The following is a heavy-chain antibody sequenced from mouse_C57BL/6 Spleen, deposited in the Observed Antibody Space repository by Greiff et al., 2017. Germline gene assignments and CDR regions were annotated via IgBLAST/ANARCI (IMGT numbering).Heavy chain of an antibody. Sequence: VQLQQPGAELVKPGASVKLSCKASGYTFTSYGMHWVKQRPGQGLEWIGMIHPNSGSTNYNVKFKSKATLTVDKSSSSAYMQLSSLTSEDSAVYYCARSDSNSPVDYRGHGTTLTVSS. J-gene: IGHJ2*01. D-gene: IGHD2-5*01. CDR1: GYTFTSYG. CDR3: ARSDSNSPVDY. CDR2: IHPNSGST. V-gene: IGHV1-64*01.